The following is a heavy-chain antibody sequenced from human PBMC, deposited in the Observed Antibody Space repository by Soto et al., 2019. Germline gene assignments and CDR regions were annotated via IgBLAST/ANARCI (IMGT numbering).Heavy chain of an antibody. CDR2: INPNSGGT. Sequence: QVQLVQSGAEVKKPGASVKVSCKASGYTFTGYYMHWVRQAPGQGLEWMGWINPNSGGTNYAQKCQGRVTMTRDTSISPAYMELSRLRSDDTAVYYCARLGGGYAGGGMDVWGQGTTVTVSS. CDR1: GYTFTGYY. D-gene: IGHD5-12*01. CDR3: ARLGGGYAGGGMDV. J-gene: IGHJ6*02. V-gene: IGHV1-2*02.